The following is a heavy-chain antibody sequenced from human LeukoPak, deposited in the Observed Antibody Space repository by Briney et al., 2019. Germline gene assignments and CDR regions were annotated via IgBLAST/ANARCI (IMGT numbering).Heavy chain of an antibody. CDR1: GFTFSSYA. D-gene: IGHD2-2*01. V-gene: IGHV3-23*01. J-gene: IGHJ5*02. Sequence: GGSLRLSCAASGFTFSSYAMSWVRQAPGKGLEWVSAISGSGGSTYYADSVKGRFTISRDNSKNTLYPQMNSLRAEDTAVYYCAKGYDIVVVSAAFVPWGEGDLGTVSS. CDR3: AKGYDIVVVSAAFVP. CDR2: ISGSGGST.